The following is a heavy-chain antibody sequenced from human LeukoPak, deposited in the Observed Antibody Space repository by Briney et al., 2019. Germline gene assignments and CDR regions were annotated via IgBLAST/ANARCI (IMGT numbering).Heavy chain of an antibody. CDR3: ARAGPGSGWYFDY. D-gene: IGHD6-19*01. CDR2: ISSYNGNT. V-gene: IGHV1-18*01. CDR1: GYDFTSVG. J-gene: IGHJ4*02. Sequence: ASVKVSCKASGYDFTSVGITWARRAPGQGLEWMGWISSYNGNTRYAQKLQGRVAMTTDTSTTTAYMELKGLRFNDTAVYYCARAGPGSGWYFDYWGQGTLVTVSS.